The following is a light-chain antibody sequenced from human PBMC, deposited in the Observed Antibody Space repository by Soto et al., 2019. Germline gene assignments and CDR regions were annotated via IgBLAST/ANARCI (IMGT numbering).Light chain of an antibody. V-gene: IGLV2-23*02. Sequence: LAEPGAGSGSPGQSMTISCTETSSDVGSYNLVSWYQQHPGKAPKLMIYDVSNRPSGVSNRSSGSKSGNTASLTISGLQAQDEADYYCCSHAATSLYVFGTGTNVTVL. CDR2: DVS. CDR1: SSDVGSYNL. CDR3: CSHAATSLYV. J-gene: IGLJ1*01.